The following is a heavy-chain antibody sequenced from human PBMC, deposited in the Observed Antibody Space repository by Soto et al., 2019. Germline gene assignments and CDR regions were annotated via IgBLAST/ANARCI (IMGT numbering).Heavy chain of an antibody. CDR1: GFSFCSYA. CDR2: ISGSGGST. D-gene: IGHD3-3*01. J-gene: IGHJ4*02. V-gene: IGHV3-23*01. Sequence: GGSLTLSCAASGFSFCSYAMRWFLQAPGKGLEWVSAISGSGGSTYYADSVKGRFTISRDNSKNTLYLQMNSLRAEDTAVYYCAKYYNFWSGSLFDYWGQGTLVTVSS. CDR3: AKYYNFWSGSLFDY.